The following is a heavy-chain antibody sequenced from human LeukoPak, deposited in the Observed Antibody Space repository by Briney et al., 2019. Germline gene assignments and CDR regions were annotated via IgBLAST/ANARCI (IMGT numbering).Heavy chain of an antibody. J-gene: IGHJ2*01. CDR3: ARAKTEISGWYAPPTLPYWYFDL. CDR1: GGPISSYY. D-gene: IGHD6-19*01. CDR2: IYYSGST. Sequence: SETLSLTCTVSGGPISSYYWSWIRQPPGKGLEWIGYIYYSGSTNYNPSLKSRVTISVDTSKNQFSLKLSSVTAADTAVYYCARAKTEISGWYAPPTLPYWYFDLWGRGTLVTVSS. V-gene: IGHV4-59*01.